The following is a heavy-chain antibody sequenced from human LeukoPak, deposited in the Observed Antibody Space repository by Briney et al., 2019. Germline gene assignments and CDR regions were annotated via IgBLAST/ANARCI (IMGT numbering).Heavy chain of an antibody. CDR2: ISSNGGST. V-gene: IGHV3-64*01. Sequence: PGGSLRLSCAASGFTFSSSAMSWVRQAPGKGLEYVSAISSNGGSTYYPNSVKGRFTISRDNSKNTLYLQMGSLRSEDTAVYFCARESHLAAPQDFDYWGQGTLVTVSS. D-gene: IGHD6-6*01. J-gene: IGHJ4*02. CDR3: ARESHLAAPQDFDY. CDR1: GFTFSSSA.